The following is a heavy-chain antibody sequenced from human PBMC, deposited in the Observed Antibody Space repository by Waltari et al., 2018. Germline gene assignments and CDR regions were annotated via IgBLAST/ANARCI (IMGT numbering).Heavy chain of an antibody. V-gene: IGHV4-4*02. CDR1: GDSMRVCDF. J-gene: IGHJ4*02. D-gene: IGHD2-15*01. Sequence: QLQLQQSGPGLVKPSESLSLTCAVSGDSMRVCDFWNWVRQPPGKGLEWIGQVHRSGRTNYNPSLESRVTVSTDTSKNQFSLKVSSATAADTAVYYCARDRGRGLYLDSWGQGTQVTVSP. CDR3: ARDRGRGLYLDS. CDR2: VHRSGRT.